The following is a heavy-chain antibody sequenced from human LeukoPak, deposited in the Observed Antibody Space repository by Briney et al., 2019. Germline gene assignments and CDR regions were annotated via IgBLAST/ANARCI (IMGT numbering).Heavy chain of an antibody. CDR3: AKDMEAVAGGGAFDI. Sequence: GSLRLSCAASGFRVSGYDLNWIRQAPGKGLEWVANIKQEGSEKYYVDSVKGRFTISRDNAKNSLYLQMNSLRAEDMALYYCAKDMEAVAGGGAFDIWGQGTMVTVSS. J-gene: IGHJ3*02. CDR2: IKQEGSEK. CDR1: GFRVSGYD. V-gene: IGHV3-7*03. D-gene: IGHD6-19*01.